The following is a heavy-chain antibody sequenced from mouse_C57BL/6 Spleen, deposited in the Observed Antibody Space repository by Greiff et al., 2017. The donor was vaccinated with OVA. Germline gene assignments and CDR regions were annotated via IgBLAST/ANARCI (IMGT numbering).Heavy chain of an antibody. Sequence: EVQLQQSGPELVKPGASVKISCKASGYTFTDYYMNWVKQSHGKSLEWIGDINPNNGGTSFNQKFKGKATLTVDKSSSTAYMELRSLTSEDSAVYYCARSGYYYGSSWDYWGQGTTLTVSS. V-gene: IGHV1-26*01. CDR1: GYTFTDYY. D-gene: IGHD1-1*01. J-gene: IGHJ2*01. CDR3: ARSGYYYGSSWDY. CDR2: INPNNGGT.